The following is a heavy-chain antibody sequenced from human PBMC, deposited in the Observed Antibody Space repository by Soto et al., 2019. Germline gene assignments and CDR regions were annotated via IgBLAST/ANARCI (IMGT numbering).Heavy chain of an antibody. D-gene: IGHD2-15*01. CDR2: MSWDGSDE. CDR3: AKEGCSGGICYGFDY. CDR1: GFTFSSYG. J-gene: IGHJ4*02. V-gene: IGHV3-30*18. Sequence: QVQLVESGGGVVQPGRSLRLSCAASGFTFSSYGMHWVRQAPGKGLEWVAVMSWDGSDEFYEETVKGRFTVSRDNSRNTMYLQMHSLRPEDTAVYYCAKEGCSGGICYGFDYWGQGTLVTVSS.